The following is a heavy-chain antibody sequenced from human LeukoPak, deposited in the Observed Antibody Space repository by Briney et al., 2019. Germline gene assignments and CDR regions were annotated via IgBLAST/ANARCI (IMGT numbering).Heavy chain of an antibody. Sequence: ETLSLTCTVSGGSFSPYYWGWIRQPPGKGLEWIGCIYQSGSTYYNPSLKSRVTISVDTSKNHFSLKLSSVTAADTAVYYCARVPGPNWFDPWGQGTLVTVSS. CDR1: GGSFSPYY. V-gene: IGHV4-38-2*02. J-gene: IGHJ5*02. CDR2: IYQSGST. CDR3: ARVPGPNWFDP.